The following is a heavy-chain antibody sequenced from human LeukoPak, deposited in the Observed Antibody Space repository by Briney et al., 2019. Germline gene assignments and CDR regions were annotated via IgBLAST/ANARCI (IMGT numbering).Heavy chain of an antibody. Sequence: GGSLRLSCAASGFIFSSYWMSWVRQAPGKGLEWVANIKQDGSEKYYVDSVKGRFTISRDNAENSLFLQMNSLRAEDTAVYYCARHVRFEGVDYWGQGTLVTVSS. CDR3: ARHVRFEGVDY. V-gene: IGHV3-7*01. CDR2: IKQDGSEK. D-gene: IGHD3-3*01. J-gene: IGHJ4*02. CDR1: GFIFSSYW.